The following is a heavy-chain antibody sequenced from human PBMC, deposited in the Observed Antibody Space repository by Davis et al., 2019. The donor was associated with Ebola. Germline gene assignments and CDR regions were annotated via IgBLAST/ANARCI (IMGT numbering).Heavy chain of an antibody. CDR3: ARDAAVALGWFDP. V-gene: IGHV3-7*03. Sequence: GESLKISCAASGFTVSSNYMSWVRQAPGKGLEWVANIKQDGSEKYYVDSVKGRFTISRDNAKNSLYLQMNSLRVEDTAVYYCARDAAVALGWFDPWGQGTLVTVSS. J-gene: IGHJ5*02. D-gene: IGHD6-19*01. CDR1: GFTVSSNY. CDR2: IKQDGSEK.